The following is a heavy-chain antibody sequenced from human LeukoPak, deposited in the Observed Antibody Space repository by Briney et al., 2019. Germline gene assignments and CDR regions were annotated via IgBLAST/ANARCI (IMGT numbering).Heavy chain of an antibody. Sequence: GGSLRLSCAASGFTFSSYEMNWVRQAPGKGLEWVSYIRSSSRTIYYADSVKDRFTISRDNAKNSLFLQMNSLRAEDTAVYYCARDGSGRVPEMSAPDYWGQGTLVTVSS. D-gene: IGHD3-10*01. CDR3: ARDGSGRVPEMSAPDY. CDR2: IRSSSRTI. CDR1: GFTFSSYE. V-gene: IGHV3-48*01. J-gene: IGHJ4*02.